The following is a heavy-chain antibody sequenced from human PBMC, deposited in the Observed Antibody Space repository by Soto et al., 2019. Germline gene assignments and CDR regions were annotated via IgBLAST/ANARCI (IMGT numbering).Heavy chain of an antibody. Sequence: QVQLQESGPGLVKPSGILSLTCAVSGGSISSSNWWSWVRQPPGKGLEWIGEIYHSGSTNYNPSLKSRVTISVDKSMNQFSLKLSSVTAADTAVYYCARAPDIVVVPAALARDYYYGMDVWGQGNTVTVSS. V-gene: IGHV4-4*02. D-gene: IGHD2-2*01. J-gene: IGHJ6*02. CDR1: GGSISSSNW. CDR2: IYHSGST. CDR3: ARAPDIVVVPAALARDYYYGMDV.